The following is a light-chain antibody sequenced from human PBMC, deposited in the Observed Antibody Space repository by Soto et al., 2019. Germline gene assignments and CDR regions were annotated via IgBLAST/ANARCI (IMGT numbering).Light chain of an antibody. V-gene: IGKV1-5*03. Sequence: IHMTHSPSTLSASLLDRVTITCRASQIISNWLAWYQQKPGKAPKLLIYKSSSLESGVPSRFSGSGSGTEFTLTISSLQPDDFATYYCQQYNSSFGQGTKVDIK. CDR2: KSS. CDR3: QQYNSS. CDR1: QIISNW. J-gene: IGKJ2*01.